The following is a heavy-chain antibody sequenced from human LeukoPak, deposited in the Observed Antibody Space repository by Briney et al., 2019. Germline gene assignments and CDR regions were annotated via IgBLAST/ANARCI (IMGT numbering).Heavy chain of an antibody. D-gene: IGHD3-10*01. CDR1: GFTFSYYS. Sequence: GGSLRLSCAASGFTFSYYSMNWVRQAPGKGLEWLSYISSGSSTIYYADSVKGRFTISRDNAKNSLYLQVNSLRAEDTAVYYCARGTGVSGTYDVDGWCKGTTVTVSA. V-gene: IGHV3-48*04. J-gene: IGHJ6*04. CDR2: ISSGSSTI. CDR3: ARGTGVSGTYDVDG.